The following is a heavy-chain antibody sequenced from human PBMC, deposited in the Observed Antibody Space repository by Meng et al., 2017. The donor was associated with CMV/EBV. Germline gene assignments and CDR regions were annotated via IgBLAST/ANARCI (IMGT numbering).Heavy chain of an antibody. CDR3: AKDPRDCSSTSCEPSDY. CDR2: IRYYGSNK. CDR1: GFTFSSYG. J-gene: IGHJ4*02. D-gene: IGHD2-2*01. Sequence: GGSLRLSCAASGFTFSSYGMHWVRQAPGKGLEWVAFIRYYGSNKYYADSVKGRFTISRDNSKNTLYLQMNSLRAEDTAVYYCAKDPRDCSSTSCEPSDYWGQGTLVTVSS. V-gene: IGHV3-30*02.